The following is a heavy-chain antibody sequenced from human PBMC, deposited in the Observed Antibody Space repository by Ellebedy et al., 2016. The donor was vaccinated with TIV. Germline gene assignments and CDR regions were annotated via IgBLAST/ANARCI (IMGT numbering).Heavy chain of an antibody. Sequence: GESLKISXTASGFNFNKAWMNWVRQAPGKGLEWVGLIKSKTDGGTADFAAPVKGRFTISRDDSKHTVSLQTNSLKTEDTAVYYCTTDPYYTGFQYFLHWGQGTLVTVSA. D-gene: IGHD3-22*01. CDR2: IKSKTDGGTA. J-gene: IGHJ1*01. V-gene: IGHV3-15*07. CDR1: GFNFNKAW. CDR3: TTDPYYTGFQYFLH.